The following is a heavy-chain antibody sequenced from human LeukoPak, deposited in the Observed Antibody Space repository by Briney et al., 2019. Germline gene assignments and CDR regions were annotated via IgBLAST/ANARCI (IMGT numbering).Heavy chain of an antibody. CDR3: AKIGVAGQWYFDL. V-gene: IGHV3-21*01. D-gene: IGHD6-19*01. J-gene: IGHJ2*01. CDR1: ESTFSSFP. CDR2: ISSSGSLI. Sequence: GGSLRLSCTASESTFSSFPMSWVRQAPGRGLEWISSISSSGSLIYYADSLKGRITVSRDNAENSLYVQMNSLRAEDTAVYYYAKIGVAGQWYFDLWGRGTLVTVSS.